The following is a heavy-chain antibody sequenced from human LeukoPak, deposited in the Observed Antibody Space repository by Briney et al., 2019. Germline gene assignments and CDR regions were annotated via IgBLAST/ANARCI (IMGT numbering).Heavy chain of an antibody. Sequence: GGSLRLSCAASGFTFSSYGMSWVRQAPGKGLEWVSGISGSGGSTYYADSVKGQFTISRDNSKNTLYLQMNSLRADDTAVYYCAKGGAVSSKSITMVRGTRRYDYYMDVWGKGTTVTVSS. D-gene: IGHD3-10*01. CDR1: GFTFSSYG. CDR3: AKGGAVSSKSITMVRGTRRYDYYMDV. V-gene: IGHV3-23*01. J-gene: IGHJ6*03. CDR2: ISGSGGST.